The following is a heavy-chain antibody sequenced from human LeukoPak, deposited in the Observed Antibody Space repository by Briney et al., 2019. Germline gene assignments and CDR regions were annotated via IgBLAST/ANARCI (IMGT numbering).Heavy chain of an antibody. V-gene: IGHV3-7*01. CDR1: GFTFSNYW. J-gene: IGHJ3*02. D-gene: IGHD3-3*01. CDR2: IKQDGSEK. CDR3: ARSLYDSWTGYHHGSDI. Sequence: PGGSLRLSCAASGFTFSNYWMTWVRQAPGKGLEWVANIKQDGSEKYYVDSVKGRVTVSRDNAKISLFLEMKSLRAEDTAVYYCARSLYDSWTGYHHGSDIWGQGTMVTVSS.